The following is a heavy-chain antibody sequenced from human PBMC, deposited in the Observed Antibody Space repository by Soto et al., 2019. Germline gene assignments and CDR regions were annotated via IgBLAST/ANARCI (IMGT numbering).Heavy chain of an antibody. V-gene: IGHV1-69*01. CDR3: ARARVEMATIAWFDP. J-gene: IGHJ5*02. CDR1: GGTFSSYA. D-gene: IGHD5-12*01. Sequence: QVQLVQSGAEVKKPGSSVKVSCKASGGTFSSYAISWVRQAPGQGLEWMGGIIPIFGTANYAQKFQGRVTITADESTSTAHMELSSLRSEDTAVYYCARARVEMATIAWFDPWGQGTLVTVSS. CDR2: IIPIFGTA.